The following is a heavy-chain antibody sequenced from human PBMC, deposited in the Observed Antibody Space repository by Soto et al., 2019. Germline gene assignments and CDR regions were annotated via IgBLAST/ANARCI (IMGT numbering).Heavy chain of an antibody. Sequence: QVQLVQSGAEVEKPGASVKVSCKASGYTFTSYAMHWVRQAPGQRLEWMGWINGGSGNTKYSQKFQGRVTFTRDTXASTAYMELSSLRSEDTAVYYCARRKPESSDAYDIWGQGTMVTVSS. CDR3: ARRKPESSDAYDI. CDR2: INGGSGNT. V-gene: IGHV1-3*01. CDR1: GYTFTSYA. D-gene: IGHD2-2*01. J-gene: IGHJ3*02.